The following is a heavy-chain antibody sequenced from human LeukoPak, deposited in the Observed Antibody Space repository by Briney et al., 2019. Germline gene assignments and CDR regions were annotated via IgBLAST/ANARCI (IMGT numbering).Heavy chain of an antibody. Sequence: SETLSLTCTVSGGSISSYYWSWIRQPPGKGLEWIGRIYTSGSTNYNPSLKSRVTMSVDTSKNQFSLKLSSVTAADTAVYYCAGAYYYGSGSWKVDVWGKGTTVTISS. CDR1: GGSISSYY. V-gene: IGHV4-4*07. D-gene: IGHD3-10*01. J-gene: IGHJ6*04. CDR2: IYTSGST. CDR3: AGAYYYGSGSWKVDV.